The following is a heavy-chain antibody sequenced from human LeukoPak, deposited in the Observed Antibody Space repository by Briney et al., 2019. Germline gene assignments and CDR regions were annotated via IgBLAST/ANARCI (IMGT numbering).Heavy chain of an antibody. CDR1: GGSISSSSYY. V-gene: IGHV4-39*07. J-gene: IGHJ4*02. CDR3: ASLWFGAPPFDY. D-gene: IGHD3-10*01. CDR2: IYYSGST. Sequence: SETLSLTCTVSGGSISSSSYYWGWIRQPPGKGLEWIGSIYYSGSTYYNPSLKSRVTISVDTSKNQFSLKLSSVTAADTAVYYCASLWFGAPPFDYWGQGTLVTVSS.